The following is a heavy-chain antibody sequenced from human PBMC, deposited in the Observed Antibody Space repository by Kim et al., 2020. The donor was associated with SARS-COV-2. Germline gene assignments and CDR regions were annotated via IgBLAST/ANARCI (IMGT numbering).Heavy chain of an antibody. CDR2: IKQDGSEK. D-gene: IGHD3-22*01. CDR1: GFTFNSYW. Sequence: GGSLRLSCAASGFTFNSYWMSWVRQAPGKGLEWVANIKQDGSEKYYVDSVKGRFTISRDNAKNSLYLQMNSLRAEDTAVYYCARALSYESSGYYLNWFDPWGQGTLVTVSS. CDR3: ARALSYESSGYYLNWFDP. J-gene: IGHJ5*02. V-gene: IGHV3-7*01.